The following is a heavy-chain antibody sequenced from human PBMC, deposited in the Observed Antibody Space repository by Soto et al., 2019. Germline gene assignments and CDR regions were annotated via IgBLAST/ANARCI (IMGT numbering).Heavy chain of an antibody. Sequence: GDSVKVSCKASGYTFTAYYIYWVRQAPGEGLEWMGWINPNSGDTNYAQNFQGRVSMTRDTSIRTAYMELTRLRSDDTAVYYCAREGILDLPAATWFDPWGPGPMITV. CDR1: GYTFTAYY. CDR3: AREGILDLPAATWFDP. V-gene: IGHV1-2*02. CDR2: INPNSGDT. J-gene: IGHJ5*02. D-gene: IGHD2-2*01.